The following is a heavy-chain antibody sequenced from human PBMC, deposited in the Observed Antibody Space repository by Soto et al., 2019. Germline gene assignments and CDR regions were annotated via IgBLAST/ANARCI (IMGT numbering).Heavy chain of an antibody. CDR3: ARHGYSSGWRYYGMDV. D-gene: IGHD6-19*01. Sequence: QPSSYKGCGDRVSSYWIWSYHQIPGKGLEWMGILYPGDSDTRYSPSFQGQVPISADKSIRTAYLQWSSLKASDTAMYYCARHGYSSGWRYYGMDVCGQGTTVTVS. CDR2: LYPGDSDT. CDR1: GDRVSSYW. V-gene: IGHV5-51*07. J-gene: IGHJ6*02.